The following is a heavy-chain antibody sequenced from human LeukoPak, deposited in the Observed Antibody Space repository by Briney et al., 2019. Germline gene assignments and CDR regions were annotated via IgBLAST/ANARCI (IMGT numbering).Heavy chain of an antibody. J-gene: IGHJ4*02. Sequence: AGSVTVSCKASGYTFTGYYMHWVRQAPGQGLEWMGIINPNSGSISYAQNFQGRVTMTRDPSTSTVYMELSSLRSEDPAVYYCARDGEMTTKLYYFDCWGQGTLVTVSS. CDR2: INPNSGSI. V-gene: IGHV1-46*01. CDR1: GYTFTGYY. D-gene: IGHD5-24*01. CDR3: ARDGEMTTKLYYFDC.